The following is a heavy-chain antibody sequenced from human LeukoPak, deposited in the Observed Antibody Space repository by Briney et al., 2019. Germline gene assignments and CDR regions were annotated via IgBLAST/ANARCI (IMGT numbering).Heavy chain of an antibody. Sequence: ASVMVSCEASGYTFIGYYMHWVRQAPGQGLEWMGWINPNSGGTNYAQKSQGRVIMTRDTSISTAYMELSRLGSDDTAVYYCARGGSTDSIHSCGGNCYFLDYWGQGTLVTVSS. CDR1: GYTFIGYY. J-gene: IGHJ4*02. V-gene: IGHV1-2*02. CDR2: INPNSGGT. CDR3: ARGGSTDSIHSCGGNCYFLDY. D-gene: IGHD2-21*02.